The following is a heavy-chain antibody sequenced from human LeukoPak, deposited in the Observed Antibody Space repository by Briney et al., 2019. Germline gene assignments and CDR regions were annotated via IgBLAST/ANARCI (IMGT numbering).Heavy chain of an antibody. V-gene: IGHV4-4*07. J-gene: IGHJ5*02. D-gene: IGHD3-16*01. Sequence: PSETLSLTCTVSGGSISSYYWSWIRQPAGKGLEWIGRIYTSGSTNYNPSLKSRVTMSVDKSKNQFSLKLTSMTAADTAVYYCARGDSVMGGGRNWFDPWGQGTLVTVSS. CDR2: IYTSGST. CDR1: GGSISSYY. CDR3: ARGDSVMGGGRNWFDP.